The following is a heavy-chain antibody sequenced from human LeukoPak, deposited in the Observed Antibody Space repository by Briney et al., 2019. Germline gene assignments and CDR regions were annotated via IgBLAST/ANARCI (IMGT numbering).Heavy chain of an antibody. Sequence: PSETLSLTCTVSGGSISSYYWSWIRQPPGKGLEWIGYIYYSGSTNYNPSLKSRVTISVDTSKNQFSLKLSSVTAADTAVYYCARDVGDTGYCSSTSCYSGLGWFDPWGQGTLVTVSS. CDR1: GGSISSYY. V-gene: IGHV4-59*01. J-gene: IGHJ5*02. CDR2: IYYSGST. CDR3: ARDVGDTGYCSSTSCYSGLGWFDP. D-gene: IGHD2-2*02.